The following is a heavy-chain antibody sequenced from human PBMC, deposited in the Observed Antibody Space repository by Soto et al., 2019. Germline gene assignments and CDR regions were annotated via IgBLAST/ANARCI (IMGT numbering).Heavy chain of an antibody. CDR2: IYYSGST. J-gene: IGHJ5*02. CDR1: GGSISSYY. D-gene: IGHD3-3*02. V-gene: IGHV4-59*01. Sequence: SETLSLTCTVSGGSISSYYWSWVRQPPGKGLEWIGYIYYSGSTNYNPSLKSRITISVDTSKSQFSLKLSSVTAADTAVYFCGRNAQHFPEVPQNGFDAWGQGTLVT. CDR3: GRNAQHFPEVPQNGFDA.